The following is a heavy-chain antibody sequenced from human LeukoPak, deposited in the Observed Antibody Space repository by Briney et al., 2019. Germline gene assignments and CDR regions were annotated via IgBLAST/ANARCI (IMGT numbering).Heavy chain of an antibody. CDR2: ISGSGGST. Sequence: GGSLRLSCAASGFIFSSYAMSWVRQAPGKGLEWVSAISGSGGSTYYADSVKGRFTISRDNSKNTLYLQMNSLRAEDTAVYYCARAIEQWLDGDYYYYYYMDVWGKGTTVTVSS. CDR1: GFIFSSYA. J-gene: IGHJ6*03. CDR3: ARAIEQWLDGDYYYYYYMDV. V-gene: IGHV3-23*01. D-gene: IGHD6-19*01.